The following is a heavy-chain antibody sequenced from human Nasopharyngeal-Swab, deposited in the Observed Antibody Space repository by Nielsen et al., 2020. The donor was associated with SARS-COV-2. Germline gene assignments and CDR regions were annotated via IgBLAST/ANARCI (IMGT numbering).Heavy chain of an antibody. CDR3: ARVGQYSSGWYDY. Sequence: GESLKISCAASGFTFSSYWMNWVRQAPGKGLEWVSYISSSGSTIYYADSVKGRFTISRDNAKNSLYLQMNSLRAEDTAVYYCARVGQYSSGWYDYWGQGTLVTVSS. V-gene: IGHV3-48*04. J-gene: IGHJ4*02. CDR2: ISSSGSTI. D-gene: IGHD6-19*01. CDR1: GFTFSSYW.